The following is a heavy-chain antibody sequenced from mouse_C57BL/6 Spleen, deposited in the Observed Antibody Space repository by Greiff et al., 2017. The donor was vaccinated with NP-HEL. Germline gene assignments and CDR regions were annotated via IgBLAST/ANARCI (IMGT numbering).Heavy chain of an antibody. J-gene: IGHJ3*01. CDR2: IYPGDGDT. V-gene: IGHV1-82*01. D-gene: IGHD2-2*01. CDR1: GYAFSSSW. Sequence: QVQLKESGPELVKPGASVKISCKASGYAFSSSWMNWVKQRPGKGLEWIGRIYPGDGDTNYNGKFKGKATLTADKSSSTAYMQLSSLTSEDSAVYFCTGGYDEAYWGQGTLVTVSA. CDR3: TGGYDEAY.